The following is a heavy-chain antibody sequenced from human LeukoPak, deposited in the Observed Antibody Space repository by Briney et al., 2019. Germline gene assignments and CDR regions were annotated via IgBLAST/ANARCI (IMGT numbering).Heavy chain of an antibody. J-gene: IGHJ3*02. D-gene: IGHD6-19*01. CDR2: INHSGST. CDR1: GGSFSGYY. V-gene: IGHV4-34*01. CDR3: ARDRSIAVAGTDDAFDI. Sequence: PSETLSLTCAVYGGSFSGYYWSWIRQPPGKGLEWIGEINHSGSTNYNPSLKSRVTISVDTSKNQFSLKLSSVTAADTTVYYCARDRSIAVAGTDDAFDIWGQGTMVAVSS.